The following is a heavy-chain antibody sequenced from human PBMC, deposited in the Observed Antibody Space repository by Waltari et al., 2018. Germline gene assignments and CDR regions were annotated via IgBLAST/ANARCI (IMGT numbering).Heavy chain of an antibody. J-gene: IGHJ5*02. Sequence: EVQLVQSGAEVKKPGATVKISCKVSGYTFTDYYMHWVQQAPGKGLEWMGLGDREDGEKIDAEKCQGRVTITADTSTDTAYMELSSLRAEDTAVYYCAIGGVQVVTDPWGQGTLVTVSS. CDR3: AIGGVQVVTDP. CDR2: GDREDGEK. D-gene: IGHD2-21*02. V-gene: IGHV1-69-2*01. CDR1: GYTFTDYY.